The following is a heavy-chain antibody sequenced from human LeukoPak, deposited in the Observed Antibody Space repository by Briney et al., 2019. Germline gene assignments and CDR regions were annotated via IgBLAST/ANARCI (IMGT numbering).Heavy chain of an antibody. CDR1: GYTFTGYY. CDR3: ARSDSSGYTFDY. CDR2: INPNSGGT. Sequence: ASVKVSCKASGYTFTGYYMHWVRRAPGQGLEWMGWINPNSGGTNYAQKFQGRVTMTRDTSISTAYMELSRLRSDDTAVYYCARSDSSGYTFDYWSQGTLVTVSS. J-gene: IGHJ4*02. V-gene: IGHV1-2*02. D-gene: IGHD3-22*01.